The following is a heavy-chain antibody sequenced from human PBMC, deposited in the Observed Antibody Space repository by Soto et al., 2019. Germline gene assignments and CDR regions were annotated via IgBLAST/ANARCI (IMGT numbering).Heavy chain of an antibody. J-gene: IGHJ6*02. CDR2: IIPIFGTA. Sequence: GASVKVSCKASGGTFSSYAISWVRQAPGQGLEWMGGIIPIFGTANYAQKFQGRVTITADKSTSTAYMELSSLRSEDTAVYYCASFLRSYPVNYYYGMDVWGQGTTVTVSS. V-gene: IGHV1-69*06. D-gene: IGHD1-26*01. CDR1: GGTFSSYA. CDR3: ASFLRSYPVNYYYGMDV.